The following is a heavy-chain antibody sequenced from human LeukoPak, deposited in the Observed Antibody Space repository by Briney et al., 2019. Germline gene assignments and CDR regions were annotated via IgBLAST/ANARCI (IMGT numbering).Heavy chain of an antibody. CDR1: EFSVGSNY. Sequence: GGSLRLSCAASEFSVGSNYMTWVRQAPGKGLEWVSSISSSSSYIYYADSVKGRFTISRDNAKNSLYLQMNSLRAEDTAVYYCARDSSGSYSSDYWGQGTLVTVSS. J-gene: IGHJ4*02. D-gene: IGHD1-26*01. V-gene: IGHV3-21*01. CDR2: ISSSSSYI. CDR3: ARDSSGSYSSDY.